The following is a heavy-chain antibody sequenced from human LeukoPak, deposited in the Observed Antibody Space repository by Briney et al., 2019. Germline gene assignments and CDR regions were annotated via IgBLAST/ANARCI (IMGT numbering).Heavy chain of an antibody. Sequence: GGSLRLSCAASGFTFSSYSMNWVRQAPGKGLEWVSSISSSSSYIYYADSVKGRFTISRDNAKNSLYLQMNSLRAEDTAVYYCAREDHCSSTSCYMPFDYWGQGTLVTVS. CDR3: AREDHCSSTSCYMPFDY. J-gene: IGHJ4*02. CDR2: ISSSSSYI. CDR1: GFTFSSYS. D-gene: IGHD2-2*02. V-gene: IGHV3-21*01.